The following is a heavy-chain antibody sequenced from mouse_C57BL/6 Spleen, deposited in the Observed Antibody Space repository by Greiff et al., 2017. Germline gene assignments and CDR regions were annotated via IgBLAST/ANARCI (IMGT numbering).Heavy chain of an antibody. CDR2: IYPGAGDT. CDR1: GYAFSGYW. Sequence: QVQLQQSGAELVKPGASVKISCKASGYAFSGYWMNWVKQRPGKGLEWIGQIYPGAGDTNYNGKFKGKATLTADKSSSTAYMQLSSLTSEASAVYVCARGVLLSSYFDYWGQGTTLTVSS. J-gene: IGHJ2*01. D-gene: IGHD1-1*01. V-gene: IGHV1-80*01. CDR3: ARGVLLSSYFDY.